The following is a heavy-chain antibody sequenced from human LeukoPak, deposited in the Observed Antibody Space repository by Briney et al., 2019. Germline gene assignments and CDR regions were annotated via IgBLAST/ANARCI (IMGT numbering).Heavy chain of an antibody. CDR2: IYYSGST. CDR3: ARGTIGELRGGDAFDI. D-gene: IGHD1-26*01. J-gene: IGHJ3*02. V-gene: IGHV4-59*12. CDR1: GGSISSYY. Sequence: KSSETLSLTCTVSGGSISSYYWSWIRQPPGKGLEWIGYIYYSGSTNYNPILKSRVTISVDRSKNQFSLKLSSVTAADTAVYCCARGTIGELRGGDAFDIWGQGTMVTVSS.